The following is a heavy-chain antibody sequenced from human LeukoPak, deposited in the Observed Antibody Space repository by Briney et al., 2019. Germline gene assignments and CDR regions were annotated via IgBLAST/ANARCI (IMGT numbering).Heavy chain of an antibody. V-gene: IGHV1-18*01. CDR1: GYTFTSYG. CDR3: ARDLYYYDSSGYYPFDY. CDR2: ISAYNGNT. D-gene: IGHD3-22*01. Sequence: ASVKVSCKASGYTFTSYGISWVRQAPGQGLEWMGWISAYNGNTNYAQKLQGRVTMTTDTSTSTAYMELRSLRSDDTAVYYCARDLYYYDSSGYYPFDYWGQGTLVTVSS. J-gene: IGHJ4*02.